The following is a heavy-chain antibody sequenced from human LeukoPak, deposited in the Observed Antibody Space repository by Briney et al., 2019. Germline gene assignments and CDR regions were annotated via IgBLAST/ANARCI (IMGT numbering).Heavy chain of an antibody. Sequence: PGGSLRLSCAASGFTFSIYAMTWVRQAPGKGLEWVSSISVSGTITYYADSVKGRFTISRDTSKNTLYLQVNSLRAEDTAIYYCARKSLTYYETLDAFDIWGQGTMVTVSS. CDR1: GFTFSIYA. CDR3: ARKSLTYYETLDAFDI. V-gene: IGHV3-23*01. D-gene: IGHD3-22*01. J-gene: IGHJ3*02. CDR2: ISVSGTIT.